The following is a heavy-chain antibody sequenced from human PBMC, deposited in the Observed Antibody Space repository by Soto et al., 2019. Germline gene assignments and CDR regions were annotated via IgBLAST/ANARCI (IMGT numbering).Heavy chain of an antibody. CDR1: GYTFTIYY. Sequence: ASVKVSCKASGYTFTIYYMHWVRQAPGQGLEWMGIINPSGGSTSYAQKFQGRVTMTRDTSTSTVYMELSSLRSEDTAVYYCARGREITIFGVVIISPYMDVWGKGTTVTVSS. V-gene: IGHV1-46*03. J-gene: IGHJ6*03. CDR2: INPSGGST. CDR3: ARGREITIFGVVIISPYMDV. D-gene: IGHD3-3*01.